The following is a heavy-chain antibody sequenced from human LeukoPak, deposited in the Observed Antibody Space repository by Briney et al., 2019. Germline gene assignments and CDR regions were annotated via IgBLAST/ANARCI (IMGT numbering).Heavy chain of an antibody. CDR3: ARVMGSSWAFDY. J-gene: IGHJ4*02. CDR1: GFTFSSYG. V-gene: IGHV3-13*01. Sequence: GRSLRLSCAASGFTFSSYGMHWVRQATGKGLEWVSAIGTAGDTYYPGSVKGRFTISRENAKNSLYLQMNSLRAGDTAVYYCARVMGSSWAFDYWGQGTLVTVSS. CDR2: IGTAGDT. D-gene: IGHD6-13*01.